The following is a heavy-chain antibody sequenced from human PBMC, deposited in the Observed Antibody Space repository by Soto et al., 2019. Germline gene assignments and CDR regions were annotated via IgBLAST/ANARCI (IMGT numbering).Heavy chain of an antibody. CDR2: IIPILGTA. Sequence: SVKVSCKASGGTFSNYAVSWVRQAPGQGLEWMGGIIPILGTANYAQKFQGRVTITANKSTSTAYMELSSLRSEDTAVYYCATELMVYAFHSWFGPWGQGTLVTVSS. CDR3: ATELMVYAFHSWFGP. CDR1: GGTFSNYA. J-gene: IGHJ5*02. D-gene: IGHD2-8*01. V-gene: IGHV1-69*06.